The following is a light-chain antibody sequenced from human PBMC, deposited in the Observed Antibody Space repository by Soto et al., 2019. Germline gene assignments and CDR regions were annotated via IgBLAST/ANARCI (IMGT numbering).Light chain of an antibody. CDR3: TSYTRNRNLL. J-gene: IGLJ2*01. CDR2: EVS. V-gene: IGLV2-14*01. CDR1: SSDVGAYNY. Sequence: QSVLTQPASVSGSPGQSITISCTGTSSDVGAYNYVSWYQHHPGRAPKLIIFEVSHRPSGVSDRFSGSKSGNTASLTISGLQTEDEADYYCTSYTRNRNLLFGGGTKVTVL.